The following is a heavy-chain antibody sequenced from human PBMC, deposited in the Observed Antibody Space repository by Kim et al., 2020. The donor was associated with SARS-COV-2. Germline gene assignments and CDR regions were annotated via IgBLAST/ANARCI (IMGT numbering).Heavy chain of an antibody. Sequence: GGSLRLSCAASGFTFGDYAMHWVRQAPGKGPEWVSGISWNSGSIGYADSVKGRFTISRDNAKNSLYLQMNSLIAEDTALYYCAKDMTHYYGSGSYYGYWGQGTLVTVSS. CDR1: GFTFGDYA. V-gene: IGHV3-9*01. CDR3: AKDMTHYYGSGSYYGY. CDR2: ISWNSGSI. D-gene: IGHD3-10*01. J-gene: IGHJ4*02.